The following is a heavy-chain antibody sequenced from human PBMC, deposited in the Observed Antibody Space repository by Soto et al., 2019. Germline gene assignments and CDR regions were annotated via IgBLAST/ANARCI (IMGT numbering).Heavy chain of an antibody. V-gene: IGHV1-69*06. CDR3: ARDRRGYYYYYGMDV. Sequence: GASVKVSCKASGGTFSSYAISWVRQAPGQGLEWMGGIIPIFGTANYAQKFQGRVTITADKSTSTAYMELSSLRSEDTAVYYCARDRRGYYYYYGMDVWGQGTTVTVSS. D-gene: IGHD4-17*01. J-gene: IGHJ6*02. CDR2: IIPIFGTA. CDR1: GGTFSSYA.